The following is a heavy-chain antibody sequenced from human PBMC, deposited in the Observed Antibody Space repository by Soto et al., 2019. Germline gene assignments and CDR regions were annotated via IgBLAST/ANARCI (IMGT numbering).Heavy chain of an antibody. CDR2: INPNSGGT. CDR3: ARDEIAAAGNGPGDY. CDR1: GYTFTGYY. D-gene: IGHD6-13*01. J-gene: IGHJ4*02. Sequence: ASVKVSCKASGYTFTGYYMHWVRQAPGQGLEWMGWINPNSGGTNYAQKFQGWVTMTRDTSISTAYVELSRLRSDDTAVYYCARDEIAAAGNGPGDYWGQGTLVTVSS. V-gene: IGHV1-2*04.